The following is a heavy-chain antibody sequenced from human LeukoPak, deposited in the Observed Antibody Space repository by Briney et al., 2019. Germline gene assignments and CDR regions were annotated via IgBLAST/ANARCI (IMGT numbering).Heavy chain of an antibody. V-gene: IGHV4-59*01. J-gene: IGHJ6*02. CDR2: IYYSGST. CDR3: AGRPPPYYDFWSGSFLI. Sequence: SETLSLTCTVSGGSISSYYWSWIRQPPGKGLEWIGYIYYSGSTNYNPSLKSRVTLSVDTSKNQFSLKLSSVTAADTAVYYCAGRPPPYYDFWSGSFLIWGQGTTVTVSS. CDR1: GGSISSYY. D-gene: IGHD3-3*01.